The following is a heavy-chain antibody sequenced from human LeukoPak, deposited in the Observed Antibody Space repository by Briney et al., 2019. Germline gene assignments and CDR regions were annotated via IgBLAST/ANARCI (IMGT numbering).Heavy chain of an antibody. CDR3: AKDARRGYSGYDYSYMDV. J-gene: IGHJ6*03. CDR1: GFTFSSYS. V-gene: IGHV3-48*01. Sequence: PGGSLRLSCAASGFTFSSYSMNWVRQAPGKGLEWVSYISSSSSTIYYADSVKGRFTISRDNAKNSLYLQMNSLRAEDTAVYYCAKDARRGYSGYDYSYMDVWGKGTTVTISS. D-gene: IGHD5-12*01. CDR2: ISSSSSTI.